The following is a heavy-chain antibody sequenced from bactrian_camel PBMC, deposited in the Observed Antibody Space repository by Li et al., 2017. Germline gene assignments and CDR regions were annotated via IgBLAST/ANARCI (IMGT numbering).Heavy chain of an antibody. J-gene: IGHJ6*01. CDR1: GFTFSSYW. D-gene: IGHD1*01. Sequence: HVQLVESGGGLVQPGGSLRLSCVAPGFTFSSYWMNWVRLAPGKGLEWVASIFIDGSNAASASSAEGRFAISRDNANNTVYLQMNSLNSGDTAMYFAAKDPTPTDGWATDFGSWAQGTQVTVS. V-gene: IGHV3S6*01. CDR3: AKDPTPTDGWATDFGS. CDR2: IFIDGSNA.